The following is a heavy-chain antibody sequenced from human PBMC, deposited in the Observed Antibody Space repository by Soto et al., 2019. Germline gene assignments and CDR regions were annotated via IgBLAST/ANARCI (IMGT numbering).Heavy chain of an antibody. V-gene: IGHV4-39*01. D-gene: IGHD3-10*01. J-gene: IGHJ4*02. Sequence: ETLSLTCNVSGDSINNIHYYWGWIRQSPGTGLEWIASIYFTGSPQSNPSLRSRITISVDTTKNHFSLQLRSVTAADTAIYYCTRHSYTHPGIVDYWGQGTRVTVSS. CDR1: GDSINNIHYY. CDR2: IYFTGSP. CDR3: TRHSYTHPGIVDY.